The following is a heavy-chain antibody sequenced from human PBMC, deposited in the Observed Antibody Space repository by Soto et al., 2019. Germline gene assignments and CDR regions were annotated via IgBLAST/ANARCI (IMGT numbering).Heavy chain of an antibody. J-gene: IGHJ5*02. CDR2: ISYDGSNK. Sequence: GGSLRLSCAASGFTFSSYGMHWVRQAPGKGLEWVAVISYDGSNKYYADSVKGRFTISRDNSKNTLYLQMNSLRAEDTAVYYCAKDTGLLRSGNWFDPWGQGTLVTVSS. D-gene: IGHD2-21*01. V-gene: IGHV3-30*18. CDR1: GFTFSSYG. CDR3: AKDTGLLRSGNWFDP.